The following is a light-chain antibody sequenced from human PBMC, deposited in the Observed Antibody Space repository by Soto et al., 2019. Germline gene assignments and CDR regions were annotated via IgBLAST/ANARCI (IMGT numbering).Light chain of an antibody. CDR3: QQYNNWPPAWT. Sequence: EIVMTQSPATLSVSPGGRATLSCRASQSISDTLAWYQQKPGQAPRLLIHGASTRATGFPARFSGSGSGTQFTLTISSLQSEDFAVYYCQQYNNWPPAWTFGQGTKVDIK. CDR1: QSISDT. J-gene: IGKJ1*01. V-gene: IGKV3-15*01. CDR2: GAS.